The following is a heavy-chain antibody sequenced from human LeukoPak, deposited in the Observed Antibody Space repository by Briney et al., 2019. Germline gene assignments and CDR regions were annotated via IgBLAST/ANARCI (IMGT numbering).Heavy chain of an antibody. CDR2: ISGSGGTT. Sequence: GGSLRLSCAASGFTFSSFAMNWVRQAPGKGLEWVSSISGSGGTTYYAGSVKGRFTISRDNSKNTLFLQMNSLRAEDTAVYYCAKDWDGYQDYWGQGTLVTVSS. V-gene: IGHV3-23*01. J-gene: IGHJ4*02. CDR1: GFTFSSFA. D-gene: IGHD5-24*01. CDR3: AKDWDGYQDY.